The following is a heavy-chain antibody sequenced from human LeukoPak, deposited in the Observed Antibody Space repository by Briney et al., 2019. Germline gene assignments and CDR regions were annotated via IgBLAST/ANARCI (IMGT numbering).Heavy chain of an antibody. CDR2: INPSGGST. CDR1: GYTFTSYY. Sequence: ASVKVSCKASGYTFTSYYMHWVRQAPGQGLEWMGIINPSGGSTSYAQKFQGRVTMTRDTSTSTVYMELSSLRSEDTAVYYCARGGRGIVVVPAAITFGPWGQGTLVTVSS. J-gene: IGHJ5*02. V-gene: IGHV1-46*01. D-gene: IGHD2-2*01. CDR3: ARGGRGIVVVPAAITFGP.